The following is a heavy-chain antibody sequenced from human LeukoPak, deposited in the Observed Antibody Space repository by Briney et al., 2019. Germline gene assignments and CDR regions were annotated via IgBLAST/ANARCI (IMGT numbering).Heavy chain of an antibody. CDR1: GGSISGHY. CDR2: IYSSGST. J-gene: IGHJ3*02. CDR3: ARTVRQWLANDAFDI. Sequence: PSETLSLTCTVSGGSISGHYWTWIRQPPGKGLEWIGYIYSSGSTNSNPSLKSRVTMSVDTPKNQFSLRLSSVTAADTAVYYCARTVRQWLANDAFDIWGQGTMVTVSS. V-gene: IGHV4-59*11. D-gene: IGHD6-19*01.